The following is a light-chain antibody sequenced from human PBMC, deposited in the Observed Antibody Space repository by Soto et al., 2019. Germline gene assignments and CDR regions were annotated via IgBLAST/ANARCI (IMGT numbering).Light chain of an antibody. Sequence: EIVMTQSPGTLSVSPGERATLSCRARQSVSKNLAWYQQKPGQAPRILSFATSIQATGIAASFSGSGSGTEFTLTINRLQSDDFAVFFCQQYYKWTLPFVGGTKGEMK. CDR2: ATS. CDR3: QQYYKWTLP. V-gene: IGKV3D-15*01. J-gene: IGKJ4*01. CDR1: QSVSKN.